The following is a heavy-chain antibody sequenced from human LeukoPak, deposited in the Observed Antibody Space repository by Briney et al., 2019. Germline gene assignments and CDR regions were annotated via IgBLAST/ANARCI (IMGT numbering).Heavy chain of an antibody. Sequence: GGSLRLSCAASGFTFSSYAMYWVRQAPGKGLEWVAIISYDGRNKYYADSVKGRFTISRDNSTNTLYLQVNSLRAEDTAVYFCARDGSYYFDYWGQGTLVTVSS. V-gene: IGHV3-30-3*01. CDR3: ARDGSYYFDY. CDR2: ISYDGRNK. CDR1: GFTFSSYA. J-gene: IGHJ4*02.